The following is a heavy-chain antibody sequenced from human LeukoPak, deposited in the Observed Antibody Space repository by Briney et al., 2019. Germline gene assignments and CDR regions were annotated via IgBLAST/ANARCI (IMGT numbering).Heavy chain of an antibody. V-gene: IGHV1-69*13. CDR1: GGTFSSDA. D-gene: IGHD1-26*01. CDR2: IIPIFGTA. CDR3: ATDRGSYYDH. Sequence: ASVKVSCKASGGTFSSDAISWVRQAPGQGLEWMGGIIPIFGTANYAQKFQGRVTITADESTSTAYMELSSLRSEDTAVYYCATDRGSYYDHWGQGTLVTVSS. J-gene: IGHJ4*02.